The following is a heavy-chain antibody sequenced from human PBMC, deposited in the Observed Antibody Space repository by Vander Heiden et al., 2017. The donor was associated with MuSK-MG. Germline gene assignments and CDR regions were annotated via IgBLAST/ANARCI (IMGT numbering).Heavy chain of an antibody. Sequence: QVQLVQSGAEVKKPGASVKVSCKASGYTFTSYDNKWVRQATGQWLEWMGWMNPNSGNTGYAQKFQGRVTMTRTTSISTAYMELSSLRSEDTAVYYCARQPINYDILTGYFPDYWGQGTLVTVSS. V-gene: IGHV1-8*01. CDR2: MNPNSGNT. CDR3: ARQPINYDILTGYFPDY. D-gene: IGHD3-9*01. CDR1: GYTFTSYD. J-gene: IGHJ4*02.